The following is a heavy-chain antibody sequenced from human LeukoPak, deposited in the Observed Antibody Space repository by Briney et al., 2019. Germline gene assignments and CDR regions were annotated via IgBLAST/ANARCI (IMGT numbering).Heavy chain of an antibody. CDR3: ARLLGGSFFDY. CDR2: IYYSGST. V-gene: IGHV4-59*08. D-gene: IGHD2/OR15-2a*01. Sequence: SETLSLNCTVSGGSISSYYWRWIRQPPGKGLEWIGYIYYSGSTNYNPSLKSRVTISVDTSKNQFSLKLSSVTAADTAVYYCARLLGGSFFDYWGQGTLVTVSS. J-gene: IGHJ4*02. CDR1: GGSISSYY.